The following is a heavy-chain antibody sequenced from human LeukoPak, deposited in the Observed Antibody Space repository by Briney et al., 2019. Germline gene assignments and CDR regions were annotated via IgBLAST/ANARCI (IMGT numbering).Heavy chain of an antibody. CDR2: IYYSGST. Sequence: SETLSLTCTVSGGSISSSSYYWGWIRQPPGKGLEWIGSIYYSGSTYYNPSLKSRVTISVDTSKNQFSLKLSSVTAADTAVYYCASGSGSYYRALPLDFDYWGQGTLVTVSS. CDR3: ASGSGSYYRALPLDFDY. D-gene: IGHD3-10*01. J-gene: IGHJ4*02. CDR1: GGSISSSSYY. V-gene: IGHV4-39*07.